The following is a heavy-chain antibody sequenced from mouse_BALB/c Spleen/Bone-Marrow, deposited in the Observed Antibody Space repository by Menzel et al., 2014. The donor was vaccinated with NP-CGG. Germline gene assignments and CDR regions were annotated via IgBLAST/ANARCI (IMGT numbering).Heavy chain of an antibody. J-gene: IGHJ3*01. D-gene: IGHD2-2*01. V-gene: IGHV1-4*01. Sequence: VQLQESGAELARPGASVKMSCKASGYTFTYYTMYWVKQRPGQGLEWIGYINPNSDYTNYNQKFKDMATLTADKSSSTAYMQLSSLTSEDSAVYYCAREVYGSWFAYWGQGTLVTVSA. CDR2: INPNSDYT. CDR1: GYTFTYYT. CDR3: AREVYGSWFAY.